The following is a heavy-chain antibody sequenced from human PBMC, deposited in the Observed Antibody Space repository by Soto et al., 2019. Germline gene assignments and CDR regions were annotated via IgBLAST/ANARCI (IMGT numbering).Heavy chain of an antibody. CDR2: IGPESGAT. J-gene: IGHJ4*02. D-gene: IGHD5-12*01. Sequence: GXSGEVSCEASVYTFTGHYIHWVRQAPEQGPEWMGEIGPESGATRYAQKFQGRVTMTMDMSITTVYMELSNLSPDDTAVYYCGRGRSGQIVVFYWAQGTPVTVSS. CDR1: VYTFTGHY. CDR3: GRGRSGQIVVFY. V-gene: IGHV1-2*02.